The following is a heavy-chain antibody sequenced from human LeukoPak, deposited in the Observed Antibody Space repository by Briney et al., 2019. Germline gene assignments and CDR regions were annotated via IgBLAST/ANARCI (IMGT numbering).Heavy chain of an antibody. CDR3: ASIDFWSGYGYYYYGMDV. J-gene: IGHJ6*02. Sequence: GESLKISCKGSGYSFTSYWISWVRQMPGKGLEWMGRIDPSDSYTSYSPSFQGHVTISADKSISTAYLQWSSLKASDTAMYYCASIDFWSGYGYYYYGMDVWGQGTTVTVSS. D-gene: IGHD3-3*01. CDR1: GYSFTSYW. CDR2: IDPSDSYT. V-gene: IGHV5-10-1*01.